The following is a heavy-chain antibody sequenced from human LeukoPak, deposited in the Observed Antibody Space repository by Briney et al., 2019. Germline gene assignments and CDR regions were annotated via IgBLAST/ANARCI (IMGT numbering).Heavy chain of an antibody. V-gene: IGHV4-30-4*01. CDR3: ARKYPDHWFDP. CDR2: IFYTGST. Sequence: PSQTLSLTCTVSGGSITSGNYYWSWIRQPPGKGLEWIGYIFYTGSTNYSPSLKSRVSISVDTFKNQFSLKLCSVTAADTAVYYCARKYPDHWFDPWGQGTLVTVSS. CDR1: GGSITSGNYY. J-gene: IGHJ5*02. D-gene: IGHD6-6*01.